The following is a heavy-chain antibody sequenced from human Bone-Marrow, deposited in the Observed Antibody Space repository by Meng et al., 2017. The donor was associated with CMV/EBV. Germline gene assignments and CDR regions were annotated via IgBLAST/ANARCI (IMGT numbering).Heavy chain of an antibody. CDR2: TYHTGTT. CDR1: GGSVSGRNW. Sequence: GSLRLSCAVSGGSVSGRNWWSWVRQSPGKGLEWIGETYHTGTTNYKPSLKSRVTISLEKSKNHLSLKLSSVTAADTAVYYCARTLEGSWGGMDVWGQGTTVTVSS. D-gene: IGHD6-13*01. J-gene: IGHJ6*02. CDR3: ARTLEGSWGGMDV. V-gene: IGHV4-4*02.